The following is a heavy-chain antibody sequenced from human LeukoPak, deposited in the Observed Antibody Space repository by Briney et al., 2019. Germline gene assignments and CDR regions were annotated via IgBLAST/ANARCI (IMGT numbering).Heavy chain of an antibody. CDR1: SGSLSSISYY. Sequence: SETLSLTCTVYSGSLSSISYYWGWIRQPPGSGLDWIGSIYYSRSTYYTPSPKSPVTISVDTSKTQCSLKRRSVTAADTAVYYCARGRIAVAGYFDYWGQGTLVTVSS. J-gene: IGHJ4*02. V-gene: IGHV4-39*01. D-gene: IGHD6-19*01. CDR2: IYYSRST. CDR3: ARGRIAVAGYFDY.